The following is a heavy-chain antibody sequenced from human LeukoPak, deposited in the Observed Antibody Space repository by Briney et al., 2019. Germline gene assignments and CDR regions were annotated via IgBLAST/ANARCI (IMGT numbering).Heavy chain of an antibody. CDR3: ARERRIRYCSSTSCYTEFDY. CDR1: GGTFSSYA. CDR2: IIPIFGTA. Sequence: SVKVSCKASGGTFSSYAISWVRQAPGQGLEWMGGIIPIFGTANYAQKFQGRVTITADESTSTAYMELSSLRSEDTAVYYCARERRIRYCSSTSCYTEFDYWGQGTLVTVSS. V-gene: IGHV1-69*13. D-gene: IGHD2-2*02. J-gene: IGHJ4*02.